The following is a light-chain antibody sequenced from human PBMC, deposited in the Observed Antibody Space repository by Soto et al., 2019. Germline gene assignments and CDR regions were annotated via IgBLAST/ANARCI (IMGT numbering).Light chain of an antibody. CDR2: DAS. CDR3: QQRSNWLT. CDR1: QSVSSY. V-gene: IGKV3-11*01. J-gene: IGKJ4*01. Sequence: EIVLTQSPATLSLSPGERATLSCRASQSVSSYLAWYQQKAGQAPRLLIYDASNRATGIPARFSGSGSGTDFPLTISSLEPEDFAVYYCQQRSNWLTFGGGNKVEIK.